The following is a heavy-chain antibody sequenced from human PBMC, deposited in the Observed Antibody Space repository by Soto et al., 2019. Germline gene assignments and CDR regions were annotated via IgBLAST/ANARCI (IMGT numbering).Heavy chain of an antibody. CDR1: GDSVSNNSVA. CDR3: ASTLRGRPPKYFDY. D-gene: IGHD3-10*01. CDR2: TYYRSKWHY. J-gene: IGHJ4*02. V-gene: IGHV6-1*01. Sequence: PSPTLSLPCAISGDSVSNNSVAWNWVRQSPSRGLEWLGRTYYRSKWHYDYAPSVRSRITINPDTSKNHFSLQLNSVSPEDAAVYYCASTLRGRPPKYFDYWGQGTLVTVSS.